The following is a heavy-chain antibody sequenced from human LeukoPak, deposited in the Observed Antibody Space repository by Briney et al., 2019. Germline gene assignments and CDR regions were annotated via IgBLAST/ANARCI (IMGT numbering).Heavy chain of an antibody. CDR2: VNQDGTNK. D-gene: IGHD4-17*01. CDR1: GFTFSSYE. V-gene: IGHV3-7*01. J-gene: IGHJ4*02. Sequence: GGSLRLSCAASGFTFSSYEMNWVRQAPGRGLEWVANVNQDGTNKFYVDSVKGRFTVSRDNAKNSLYLQMNNLGAEDTAVYFCAKDRHYGDNVFDYWGQGTLVTVSS. CDR3: AKDRHYGDNVFDY.